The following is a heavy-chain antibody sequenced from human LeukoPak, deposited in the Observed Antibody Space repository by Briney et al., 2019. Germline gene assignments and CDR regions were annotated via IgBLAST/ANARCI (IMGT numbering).Heavy chain of an antibody. V-gene: IGHV3-30-3*01. CDR2: ISYGGSNK. J-gene: IGHJ4*02. D-gene: IGHD4-17*01. Sequence: GGSLRLSCAASGFTFSTYAMHWVRQAPGKGLEWVAVISYGGSNKYYADSVKGRFTVSRDDSKNTLSLQMNSLRAEDTAVYYCARVRASRHDYGDFDYWGQGTLVTVSS. CDR3: ARVRASRHDYGDFDY. CDR1: GFTFSTYA.